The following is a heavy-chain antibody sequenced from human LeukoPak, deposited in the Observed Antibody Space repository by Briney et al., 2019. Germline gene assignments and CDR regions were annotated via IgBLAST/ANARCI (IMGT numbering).Heavy chain of an antibody. CDR2: INPNSGGT. Sequence: ASVKVSCKASGYTFTGYYMHWVRQAPGQGLEWMGWINPNSGGTNYAQKFQGRVTMTRDTSISTAYIELSSLRSEDTAMYYCARSELLWFGELWDAFDIWGQGTMVTVSS. V-gene: IGHV1-2*02. CDR3: ARSELLWFGELWDAFDI. CDR1: GYTFTGYY. J-gene: IGHJ3*02. D-gene: IGHD3-10*01.